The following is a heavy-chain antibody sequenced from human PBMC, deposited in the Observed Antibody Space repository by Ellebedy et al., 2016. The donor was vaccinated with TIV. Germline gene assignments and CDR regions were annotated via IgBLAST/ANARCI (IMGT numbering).Heavy chain of an antibody. V-gene: IGHV4-31*03. CDR1: GASIDSGGYY. Sequence: SETLSLTCRVSGASIDSGGYYWNWIRHHPGKGLEWIGYIYYSGRTEYNPSLKSRVSMSVDPSKTQCSLRLTSVTAADTAVYFCARDANDYGIDAFDIWGHGTMVTVSA. J-gene: IGHJ3*02. CDR2: IYYSGRT. CDR3: ARDANDYGIDAFDI. D-gene: IGHD4-17*01.